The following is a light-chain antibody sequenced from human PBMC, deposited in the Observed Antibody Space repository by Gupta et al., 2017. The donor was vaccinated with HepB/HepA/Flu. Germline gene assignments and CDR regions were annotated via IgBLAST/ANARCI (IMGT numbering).Light chain of an antibody. CDR3: ASWDDSLSGAV. CDR2: RDT. CDR1: SSNIGANY. J-gene: IGLJ2*01. Sequence: QSVLPQPPSASATPGQRVVISCSGSSSNIGANYVYWYQQFPGTAPKVLIFRDTQRPSGVPDRFSGSKSGTSASLAISGLRTEDEANYYCASWDDSLSGAVFGGGTKVTVL. V-gene: IGLV1-47*01.